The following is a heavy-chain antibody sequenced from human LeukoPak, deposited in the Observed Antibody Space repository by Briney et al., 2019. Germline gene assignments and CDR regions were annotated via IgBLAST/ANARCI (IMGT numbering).Heavy chain of an antibody. V-gene: IGHV1-2*02. Sequence: VASVKVSCKASGYTFTGYYMHWVRQAPGQGLEWMGWINPNSGGTNYAQKFQGRVTMTRDTSISTAYMELSRLRSDDTAVYYCARGPYGSENYYDYWGQGTLATVSS. CDR2: INPNSGGT. CDR1: GYTFTGYY. CDR3: ARGPYGSENYYDY. J-gene: IGHJ4*02. D-gene: IGHD3-10*01.